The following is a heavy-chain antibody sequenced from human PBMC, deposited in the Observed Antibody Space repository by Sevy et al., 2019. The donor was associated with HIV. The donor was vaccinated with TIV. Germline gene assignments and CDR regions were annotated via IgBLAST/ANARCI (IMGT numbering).Heavy chain of an antibody. CDR3: TRGNHPVFHGSGVNNWFEP. D-gene: IGHD3-10*01. J-gene: IGHJ5*02. Sequence: GGSLRLSCAAAGFAFRDYAMNWFRQAPGKGLQWLGFIRSKAYGGTAVYTASVKGRFTISRDDSNTIAYLQMNNLEVEDTAVYYCTRGNHPVFHGSGVNNWFEPWGQGTLVTVSS. CDR1: GFAFRDYA. V-gene: IGHV3-49*01. CDR2: IRSKAYGGTA.